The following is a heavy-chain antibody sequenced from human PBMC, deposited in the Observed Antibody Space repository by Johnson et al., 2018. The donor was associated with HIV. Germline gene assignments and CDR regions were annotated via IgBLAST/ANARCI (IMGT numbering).Heavy chain of an antibody. J-gene: IGHJ3*02. D-gene: IGHD3-16*02. Sequence: EVQLVESGGGLVQPGGSLRLSCAASGFTFSSYAMSWVRQAPGKGLEWVSAISGSGGSTYYADSVKGRFPISSDNSKNTLYLQMNSLRAEDTAVYYCAKDLETGDDYVWGSYQLGAFDIWGQGTMVTVSS. CDR3: AKDLETGDDYVWGSYQLGAFDI. CDR1: GFTFSSYA. CDR2: ISGSGGST. V-gene: IGHV3-23*04.